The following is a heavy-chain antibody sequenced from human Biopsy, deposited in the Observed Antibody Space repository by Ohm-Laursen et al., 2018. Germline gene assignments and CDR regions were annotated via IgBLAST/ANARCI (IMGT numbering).Heavy chain of an antibody. CDR2: ISGLNGIK. Sequence: SSVKVSCKASGYTYSDYGVSWVRQAPGQGLEWMGWISGLNGIKTSASKFQGRLTMTTDRSASTAYMELRGLRSDDTAVYYCTRDLQTRAETFDSWGQGTLVIVSS. V-gene: IGHV1-18*01. J-gene: IGHJ5*01. D-gene: IGHD4-11*01. CDR1: GYTYSDYG. CDR3: TRDLQTRAETFDS.